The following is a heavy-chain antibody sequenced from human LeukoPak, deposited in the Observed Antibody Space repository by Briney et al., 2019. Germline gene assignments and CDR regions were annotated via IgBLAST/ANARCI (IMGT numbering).Heavy chain of an antibody. D-gene: IGHD5-18*01. Sequence: SETLSLTCAVYGGSSSGYYWSWIRQPPGKGLEWIGEINQSGSTNYNPSLKSRVTISIDTSKNQFSLKVNSVTAADAAVYYCARLDTAMDPYYFDYWGQGILVTVSS. CDR1: GGSSSGYY. J-gene: IGHJ4*02. CDR3: ARLDTAMDPYYFDY. V-gene: IGHV4-34*01. CDR2: INQSGST.